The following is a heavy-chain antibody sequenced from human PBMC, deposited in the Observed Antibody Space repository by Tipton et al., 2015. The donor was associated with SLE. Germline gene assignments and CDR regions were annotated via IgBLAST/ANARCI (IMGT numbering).Heavy chain of an antibody. V-gene: IGHV3-33*07. CDR2: IWYDGSNK. CDR1: GFTFNMYT. CDR3: AMERYSTNWYFDY. D-gene: IGHD2-2*01. Sequence: SLRLSCVASGFTFNMYTMSWVRQAPGKGLEWVAVIWYDGSNKYYADSVEGRFTISRDNSKNTLYLQMNSLRAEDTAVYYCAMERYSTNWYFDYWGQGTLVTVSS. J-gene: IGHJ4*02.